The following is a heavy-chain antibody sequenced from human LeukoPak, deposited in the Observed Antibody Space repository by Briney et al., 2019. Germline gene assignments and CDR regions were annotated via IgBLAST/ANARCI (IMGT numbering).Heavy chain of an antibody. CDR2: IYHSGST. J-gene: IGHJ5*02. CDR1: GGSISSSNW. D-gene: IGHD3-16*02. V-gene: IGHV4-4*02. Sequence: SGTLSLTCAVSGGSISSSNWWSWVRQPPGKGLEWIGEIYHSGSTNYNPSLKSRVTISVDTSKNQFSLKLSSVTAADTAVYYCARGDYDYVWGSYRSRPNWFDPWGQGTLVTVSS. CDR3: ARGDYDYVWGSYRSRPNWFDP.